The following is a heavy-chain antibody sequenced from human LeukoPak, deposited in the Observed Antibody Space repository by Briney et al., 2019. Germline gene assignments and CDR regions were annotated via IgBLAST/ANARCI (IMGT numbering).Heavy chain of an antibody. J-gene: IGHJ6*03. V-gene: IGHV4-34*01. CDR1: GGSFSGYY. Sequence: PSETLSLTCAVYGGSFSGYYWSWIRQPPGKGLEWIGEINHSGSTNYNPSLKSRVTISVDTSKNQFSPKLSSVTAADTAVYYCAGGYYYYYYMDVWGKGTTVTVSS. CDR2: INHSGST. CDR3: AGGYYYYYYMDV.